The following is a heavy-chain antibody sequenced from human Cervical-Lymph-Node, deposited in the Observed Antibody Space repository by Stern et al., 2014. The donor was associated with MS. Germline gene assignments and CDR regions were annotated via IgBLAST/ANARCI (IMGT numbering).Heavy chain of an antibody. J-gene: IGHJ4*02. D-gene: IGHD5-12*01. CDR2: MLAIIVTT. Sequence: QEQLVQSGAAVRKPGSSVKVSCKVSGGTLRSNTSVWVRQAPVQGLQWLGGMLAIIVTTDYAQKFHDRVTITADESTNTVYMEVTSLTSEDTAVYYCARVIGDGYDSLDDWGQGTLVTVSS. CDR1: GGTLRSNT. CDR3: ARVIGDGYDSLDD. V-gene: IGHV1-69*01.